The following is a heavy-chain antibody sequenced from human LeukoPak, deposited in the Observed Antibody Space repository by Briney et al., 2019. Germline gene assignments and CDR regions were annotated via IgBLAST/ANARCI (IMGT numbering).Heavy chain of an antibody. D-gene: IGHD5-18*01. CDR2: IYYSGST. CDR3: ARTSMVTRDY. V-gene: IGHV4-39*07. CDR1: GGSISSSSYY. Sequence: PSETLSLTCTVSGGSISSSSYYWGWIRQPPGKGLEWIGSIYYSGSTYCNPSLKSRVTISVDTSKNQFSLKLSSVTVADTAVYYCARTSMVTRDYWGQGTLVTVSS. J-gene: IGHJ4*02.